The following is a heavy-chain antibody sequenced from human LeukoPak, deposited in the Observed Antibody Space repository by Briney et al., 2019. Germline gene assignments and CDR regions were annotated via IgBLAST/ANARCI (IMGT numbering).Heavy chain of an antibody. CDR3: ARALRPDCSGGSCYLRSFYYYYYGMDV. J-gene: IGHJ6*02. Sequence: ASVKVSCKASGYTFTSYGISWVRQAPGQGLEWMGWINAYNGNTNYAQKLQGRVTMTTDTSTSTAYMELRSLRSDDTAVYYCARALRPDCSGGSCYLRSFYYYYYGMDVWGQGTTVTVSS. V-gene: IGHV1-18*01. CDR2: INAYNGNT. D-gene: IGHD2-15*01. CDR1: GYTFTSYG.